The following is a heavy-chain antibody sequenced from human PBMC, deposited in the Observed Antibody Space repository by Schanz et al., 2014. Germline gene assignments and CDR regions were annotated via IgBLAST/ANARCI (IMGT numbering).Heavy chain of an antibody. CDR1: GFTFSSYS. D-gene: IGHD3-3*01. J-gene: IGHJ4*02. CDR3: VRDSFVAFDY. V-gene: IGHV3-48*01. Sequence: EVQLVESGGGLVQPGGSLRLSCTASGFTFSSYSMNWVRQAPGKGLWWDSYVSRSTPDIYYAVSVKGRFTMSRDNAKISVFLQMNSLRAEDTAVYDCVRDSFVAFDYWGQGALVTVSS. CDR2: VSRSTPDI.